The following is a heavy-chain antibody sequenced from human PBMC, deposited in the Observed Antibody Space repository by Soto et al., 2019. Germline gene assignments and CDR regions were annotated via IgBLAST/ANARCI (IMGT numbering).Heavy chain of an antibody. CDR3: ARLLTSVLATSVTPNVAS. D-gene: IGHD2-15*01. Sequence: QIQLQESGAGLVKPSGTVSLTCTVSGGSISRTNWWSWVLQPPGRGLKWIGDIHLGGSINFNSSLASRISTSAHKSKTQFSLKLHSVTAADTAVYFCARLLTSVLATSVTPNVASWGQGTLVSVSS. CDR1: GGSISRTNW. CDR2: IHLGGSI. J-gene: IGHJ4*02. V-gene: IGHV4-4*02.